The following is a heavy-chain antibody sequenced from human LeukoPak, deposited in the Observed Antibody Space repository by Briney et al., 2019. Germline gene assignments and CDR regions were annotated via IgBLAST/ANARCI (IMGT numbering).Heavy chain of an antibody. V-gene: IGHV3-23*01. Sequence: GGSLRLSCAASGFTFSNAWMSWVRQAPGKGLEWVSAISGSGGSTYYADSVKGRFTISRDNSKNTLYLQMNSLRAEDTAVYYCAKVLRGYCSGGSCYGGVDYWGQGTLVTVSS. J-gene: IGHJ4*02. CDR1: GFTFSNAW. CDR3: AKVLRGYCSGGSCYGGVDY. CDR2: ISGSGGST. D-gene: IGHD2-15*01.